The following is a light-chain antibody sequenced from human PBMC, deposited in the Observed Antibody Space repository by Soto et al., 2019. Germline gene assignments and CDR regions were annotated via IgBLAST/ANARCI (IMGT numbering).Light chain of an antibody. CDR3: QQYSSTFWT. CDR2: GAS. J-gene: IGKJ1*01. CDR1: QSISSSY. V-gene: IGKV3-20*01. Sequence: EIVLTQSPGTLSLSPGERTTLSCRASQSISSSYLAWYQQKPGQAPRLLVYGASGRATDIPDRFSGSGSGTDFTLTISRLEPEDFALYYCQQYSSTFWTLGQGTKVDIK.